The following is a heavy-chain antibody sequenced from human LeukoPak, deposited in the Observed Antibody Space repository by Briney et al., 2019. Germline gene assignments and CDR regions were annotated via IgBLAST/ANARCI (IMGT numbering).Heavy chain of an antibody. V-gene: IGHV3-53*01. CDR3: ARTVGYYYSVFDI. CDR1: GFIASTNY. Sequence: GGSLSLSCAASGFIASTNYMSWVRQAPGKGLEWVSVISSGGSTYYADSVKGRFTISRDNSKNTLSLQMNSLRAEDTALYYCARTVGYYYSVFDIWGQGTMVTVSS. J-gene: IGHJ3*02. CDR2: ISSGGST. D-gene: IGHD3-22*01.